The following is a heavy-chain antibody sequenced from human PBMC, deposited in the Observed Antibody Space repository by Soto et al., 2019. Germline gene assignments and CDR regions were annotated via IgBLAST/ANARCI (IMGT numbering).Heavy chain of an antibody. D-gene: IGHD3-22*01. J-gene: IGHJ4*02. CDR3: ARERPYYYDSSGYYYFDY. CDR1: GDSVSSNSAA. V-gene: IGHV6-1*01. CDR2: TYYRSKWYN. Sequence: SQTLSLTCAISGDSVSSNSAAWNWIRQSPSRGLEWLGRTYYRSKWYNDYAVSVKSRITINPDTSKNQFSLQLNSVTPEDTAVYYCARERPYYYDSSGYYYFDYWGQGTLVIVSS.